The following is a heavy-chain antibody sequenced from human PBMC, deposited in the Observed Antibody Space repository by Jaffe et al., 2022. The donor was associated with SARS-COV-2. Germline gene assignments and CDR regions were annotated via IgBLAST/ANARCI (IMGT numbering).Heavy chain of an antibody. Sequence: QVQLVESGGGVVQPGRSLRLSCAASGFTFSSYAMHWVRQAPGKGLEWVAVISYDGSNKYYADSVKGRFTISRDNSKNTLYLQMNSLRAEDTAVYYCARAPKIYYDSSGHFDYWGQGTLVTVSS. CDR2: ISYDGSNK. V-gene: IGHV3-30-3*01. D-gene: IGHD3-22*01. CDR3: ARAPKIYYDSSGHFDY. J-gene: IGHJ4*02. CDR1: GFTFSSYA.